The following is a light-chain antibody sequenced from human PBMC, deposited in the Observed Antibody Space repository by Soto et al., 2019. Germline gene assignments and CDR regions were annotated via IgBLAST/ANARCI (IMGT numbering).Light chain of an antibody. CDR2: AAS. Sequence: ILLTQSPSSLSASVGDRVTITCRASQDISGYVAWYQQRPGRAPQLLIYAASALQTGVPSRFSGSGSGTDFTLTITSLQPEQFRTYCFQHPKWAFGQGTTVAI. V-gene: IGKV1-9*01. J-gene: IGKJ1*01. CDR1: QDISGY. CDR3: QHPKWA.